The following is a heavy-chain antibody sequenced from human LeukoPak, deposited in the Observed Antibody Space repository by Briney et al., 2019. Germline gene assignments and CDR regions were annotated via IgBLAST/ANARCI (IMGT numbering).Heavy chain of an antibody. CDR1: GYSISSGYY. V-gene: IGHV4-38-2*02. Sequence: AETLTLTCTVSGYSISSGYYWGWLRQPPGKGLEWIGSNYHSGSIYYNPSLKSRFTISVDTSKNKFSLNLSSVSAADTAVYYCARGVSSWSSPALNWFDPRGQGGLVAVAS. J-gene: IGHJ5*02. CDR3: ARGVSSWSSPALNWFDP. CDR2: NYHSGSI. D-gene: IGHD1-26*01.